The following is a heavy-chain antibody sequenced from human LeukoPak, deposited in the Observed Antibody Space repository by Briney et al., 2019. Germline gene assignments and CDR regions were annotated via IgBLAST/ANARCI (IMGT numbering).Heavy chain of an antibody. J-gene: IGHJ4*02. D-gene: IGHD3-22*01. CDR2: SYTSGST. V-gene: IGHV4-4*07. CDR1: AGSISSYY. CDR3: ARDRYYYDSSGYPLDY. Sequence: SETLSLTSTVSAGSISSYYWSWIRQPAGKGLEWIGRSYTSGSTNYNPSLKSRVTMSVDTSKNQFSLKLSSVTAADTAVYYCARDRYYYDSSGYPLDYWGQGTLVTVSS.